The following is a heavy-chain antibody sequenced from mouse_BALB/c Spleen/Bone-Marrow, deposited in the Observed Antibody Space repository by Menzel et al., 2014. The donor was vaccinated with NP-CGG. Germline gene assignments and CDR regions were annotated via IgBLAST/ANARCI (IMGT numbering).Heavy chain of an antibody. Sequence: DVKLVESGGGLVKPGGSLKLSCAASGFTFSDYYMYWVRQTPEKRLEWVATISDGGSYTYCPDSVKGRFTISRDNAKNNLYLQMSSLKSEDTAMYYCARVSYDYSDYWGQGTTLTVSS. CDR2: ISDGGSYT. J-gene: IGHJ2*01. CDR1: GFTFSDYY. D-gene: IGHD2-4*01. CDR3: ARVSYDYSDY. V-gene: IGHV5-4*02.